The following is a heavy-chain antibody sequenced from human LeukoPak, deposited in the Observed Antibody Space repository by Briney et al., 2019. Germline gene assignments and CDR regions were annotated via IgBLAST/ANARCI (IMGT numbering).Heavy chain of an antibody. D-gene: IGHD3-22*01. CDR3: AKDSSYYDSSVLDY. Sequence: GGSLRLSCAASGFTFGDYAMHWVRQAPGKGLEWVSGISWNSGSIGYADSVKGRFTISRDNAKNSLYLQMNSLRAEDTALYYCAKDSSYYDSSVLDYWGQGTLVTVSS. J-gene: IGHJ4*02. V-gene: IGHV3-9*01. CDR2: ISWNSGSI. CDR1: GFTFGDYA.